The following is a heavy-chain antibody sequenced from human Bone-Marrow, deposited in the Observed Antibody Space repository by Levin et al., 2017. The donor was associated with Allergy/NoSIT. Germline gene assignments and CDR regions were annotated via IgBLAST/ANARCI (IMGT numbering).Heavy chain of an antibody. D-gene: IGHD1-14*01. CDR1: EFLFSDYY. Sequence: LSLTCAASEFLFSDYYMSWVRPAPGKGLEYISYVSSSASAIWYADSVKGRFTISRDNAKNSLYLQMNSLRVEDTAVYYCARVKVTNRYWYFDLWGRGTLVTVSS. J-gene: IGHJ2*01. V-gene: IGHV3-11*01. CDR2: VSSSASAI. CDR3: ARVKVTNRYWYFDL.